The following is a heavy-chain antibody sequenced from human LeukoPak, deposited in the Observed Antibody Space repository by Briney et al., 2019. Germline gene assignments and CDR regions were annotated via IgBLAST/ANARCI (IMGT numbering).Heavy chain of an antibody. D-gene: IGHD2-15*01. CDR1: GFTFSSYA. V-gene: IGHV3-23*01. CDR2: ISGSGGST. J-gene: IGHJ5*02. Sequence: GGSLRLSCAASGFTFSSYAMSWVRQAPGKGLEWVSAISGSGGSTYYADSVKGRLTIPRDNAKNSLYLQMNSLRAEDTAVYYCARIVVPGLGLDPWGQGTLVTVSS. CDR3: ARIVVPGLGLDP.